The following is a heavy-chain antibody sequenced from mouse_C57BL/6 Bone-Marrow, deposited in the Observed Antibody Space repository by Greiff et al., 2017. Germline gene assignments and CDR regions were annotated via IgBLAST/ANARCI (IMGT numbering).Heavy chain of an antibody. Sequence: EVQLQPSGAELVRPGASVKLSCTASGFNIKDAYMHWVKQRPEQGLEWIGWIDPEYGDPEYATKFQGKATITADTSSNTAYLQLCSLTSGDTAVYYCTTPIAHWGQGTTRTVSS. CDR3: TTPIAH. D-gene: IGHD6-5*01. J-gene: IGHJ2*01. CDR2: IDPEYGDP. V-gene: IGHV14-4*01. CDR1: GFNIKDAY.